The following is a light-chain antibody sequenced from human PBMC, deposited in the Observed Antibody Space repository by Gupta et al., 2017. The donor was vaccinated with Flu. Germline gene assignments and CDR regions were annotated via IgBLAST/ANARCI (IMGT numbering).Light chain of an antibody. CDR3: QQYYTTMYT. Sequence: DIVMTQSADSLAVSLGERATINCKSSQSILYRSNNKNYLAWYQQKPGQPPKLLIYWASTRESGVPDRFSGSGSATDFTLTISSLQAEDVAVYYCQQYYTTMYTFGQGTKLEIK. CDR2: WAS. CDR1: QSILYRSNNKNY. V-gene: IGKV4-1*01. J-gene: IGKJ2*01.